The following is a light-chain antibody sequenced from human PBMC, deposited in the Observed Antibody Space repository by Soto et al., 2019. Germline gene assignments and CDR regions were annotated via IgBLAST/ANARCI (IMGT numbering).Light chain of an antibody. CDR3: KSYAGSNTYV. CDR1: KSDIGVYDL. Sequence: QSVLTQPPSASGSPGQSVTISCTGTKSDIGVYDLVSWYQHHPGKAPRLIIYEVVQRPSGVPDRFSGSKSGNTASLTVSGLQAADEADYFCKSYAGSNTYVFGSGTKATVL. CDR2: EVV. V-gene: IGLV2-8*01. J-gene: IGLJ1*01.